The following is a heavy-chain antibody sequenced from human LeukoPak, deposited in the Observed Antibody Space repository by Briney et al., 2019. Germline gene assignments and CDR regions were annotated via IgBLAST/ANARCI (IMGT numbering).Heavy chain of an antibody. J-gene: IGHJ6*03. D-gene: IGHD3-3*01. Sequence: QPGGSLRLSCAASGFTFSTYWMTWVRQAPGKGLEWVANIKQDGSEKFYVDSLKGRFTISRDNAKNSLYLQMNSLRAEDTAVYYCARDGVVDVWVGYGTYNYYYHLDVWGKGTTVTVSS. V-gene: IGHV3-7*01. CDR2: IKQDGSEK. CDR1: GFTFSTYW. CDR3: ARDGVVDVWVGYGTYNYYYHLDV.